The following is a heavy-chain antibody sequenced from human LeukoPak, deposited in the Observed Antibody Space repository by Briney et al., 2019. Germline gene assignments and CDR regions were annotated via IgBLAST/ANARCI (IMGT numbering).Heavy chain of an antibody. CDR3: ARGFTTRKLRIPVAGTPTFDY. D-gene: IGHD6-19*01. V-gene: IGHV1-8*01. CDR2: MNPNSGNT. J-gene: IGHJ4*02. CDR1: GYTFTSYD. Sequence: ASVKVSCKASGYTFTSYDINWVRQATGQGLEWMGWMNPNSGNTGYAQKFQGRVTMTRNTSISTAYMELSSLRSEDTAVYYCARGFTTRKLRIPVAGTPTFDYWGQGTLVTVSS.